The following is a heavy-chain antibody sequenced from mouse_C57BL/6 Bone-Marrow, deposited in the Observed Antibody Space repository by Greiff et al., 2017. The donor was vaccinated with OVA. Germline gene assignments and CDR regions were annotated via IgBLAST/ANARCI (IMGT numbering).Heavy chain of an antibody. V-gene: IGHV12-3*01. J-gene: IGHJ1*03. CDR2: ITHSGET. CDR3: AGDIGYYGSSYVGWYFDV. D-gene: IGHD1-1*01. Sequence: VQLVEPGPGLVKPSPSLFLSCSITGFPITSGYYWIWIRQPPGKPLEWMGYITHSGETFYNPSLQSPISITRETSKNQFFLQLNSVTTEDTAMYYCAGDIGYYGSSYVGWYFDVWGTGTTVTVSS. CDR1: GFPITSGYY.